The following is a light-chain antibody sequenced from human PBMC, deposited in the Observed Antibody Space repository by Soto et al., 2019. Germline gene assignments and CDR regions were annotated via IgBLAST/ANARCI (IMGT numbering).Light chain of an antibody. CDR2: WAS. V-gene: IGKV4-1*01. Sequence: DIVMTQSPDSLAVSLGERATINCKSSQSVLYSSNNKNYLAWYQQKPGQPPKLLIYWASTRESGVPDRFSGSGSGTDFTLNISSLQAEDVAVYSCQEYYSTLPATVGRGTKVEIK. J-gene: IGKJ1*01. CDR1: QSVLYSSNNKNY. CDR3: QEYYSTLPAT.